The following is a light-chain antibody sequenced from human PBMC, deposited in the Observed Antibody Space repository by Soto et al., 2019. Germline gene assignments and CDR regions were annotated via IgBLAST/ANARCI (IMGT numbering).Light chain of an antibody. CDR1: IGDIGGYDY. Sequence: QSALAQPASVSGSPGQSITISCTGTIGDIGGYDYVSWYQQHPGKAPKLMIYDVSSRPSGVSYRFSGFKSGNTAYLTIAGLEAEDVGDYYCSSFTSSITVIFGGGTELTVL. CDR3: SSFTSSITVI. CDR2: DVS. J-gene: IGLJ2*01. V-gene: IGLV2-14*01.